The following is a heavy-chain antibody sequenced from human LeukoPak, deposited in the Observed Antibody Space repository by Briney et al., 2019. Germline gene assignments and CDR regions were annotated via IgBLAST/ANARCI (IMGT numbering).Heavy chain of an antibody. J-gene: IGHJ1*01. CDR3: CATKPDSDF. D-gene: IGHD1-14*01. V-gene: IGHV3-74*01. CDR2: INSDGSST. CDR1: GFTVSDYW. Sequence: PGRCLRLSCAASGFTVSDYWMHSVRQVPGKGLGWVSRINSDGSSTTYADSVRGRFTISGDYAKNTLYLQMNNLGADDTAVYYCCATKPDSDFWGQGTMVTVSS.